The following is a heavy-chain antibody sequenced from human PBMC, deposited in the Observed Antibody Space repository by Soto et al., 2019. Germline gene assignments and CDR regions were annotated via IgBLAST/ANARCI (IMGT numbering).Heavy chain of an antibody. J-gene: IGHJ6*02. CDR2: IYHSGGT. V-gene: IGHV4-38-2*01. CDR1: GYSISSGYY. D-gene: IGHD5-18*01. CDR3: ARVNLVYSYNYNYGMDV. Sequence: SETLSLTCAVSGYSISSGYYWGWIRQPPGKGLEWIGSIYHSGGTYYNPSLKSRVTISVDTSKNQFSLKLSSVTAADTAVYYCARVNLVYSYNYNYGMDVWGQGTTVTVSS.